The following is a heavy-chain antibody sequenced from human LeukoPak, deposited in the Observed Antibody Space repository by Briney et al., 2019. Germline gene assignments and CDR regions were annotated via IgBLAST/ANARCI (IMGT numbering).Heavy chain of an antibody. CDR2: IYSAGST. V-gene: IGHV3-53*01. D-gene: IGHD3-10*01. J-gene: IGHJ3*02. CDR1: GFTISSNY. Sequence: GGSLRLSCAASGFTISSNYMSWVRQAPGKGLEWVSVIYSAGSTYYADSVKGRFTISRDDSKNTLYLRMNSLRAEDTAVYYCARAGIYGSGSLDAFDIWGQGTMVTVSS. CDR3: ARAGIYGSGSLDAFDI.